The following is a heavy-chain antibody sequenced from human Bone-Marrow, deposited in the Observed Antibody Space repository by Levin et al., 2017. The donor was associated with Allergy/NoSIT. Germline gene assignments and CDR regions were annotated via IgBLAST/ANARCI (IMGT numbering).Heavy chain of an antibody. D-gene: IGHD3-10*01. CDR1: GFTFSSYD. V-gene: IGHV3-13*04. J-gene: IGHJ4*02. Sequence: PGGSLRLSCAASGFTFSSYDMHWVRQATGKGLEWVSAIGTAGDTYYPGSVKGRFTISRENAKNSLYLQMNSLRAGDTAVYYCARGRYYGSGSYPSFDYWGQGTLVTVSS. CDR2: IGTAGDT. CDR3: ARGRYYGSGSYPSFDY.